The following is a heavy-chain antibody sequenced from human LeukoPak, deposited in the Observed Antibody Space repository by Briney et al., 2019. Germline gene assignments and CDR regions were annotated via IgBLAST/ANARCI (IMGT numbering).Heavy chain of an antibody. Sequence: GASVKVSCKVSGYTLTELSMHWVRQAPGKGLEWMGGFDPEDGETIYAQKFQGRVTITADESTSTAYMELSSLRSEDTAVYYCAGTDSSGYYYVGIRFDYWGQGTLVTVSS. V-gene: IGHV1-24*01. J-gene: IGHJ4*02. CDR2: FDPEDGET. CDR3: AGTDSSGYYYVGIRFDY. CDR1: GYTLTELS. D-gene: IGHD3-22*01.